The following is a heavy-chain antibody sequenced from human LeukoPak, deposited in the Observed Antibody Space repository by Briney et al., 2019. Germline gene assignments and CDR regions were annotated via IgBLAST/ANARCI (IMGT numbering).Heavy chain of an antibody. J-gene: IGHJ4*02. CDR3: ARDIESGYFDY. CDR1: GVTFSSYD. CDR2: ISFDGSNI. V-gene: IGHV3-33*01. Sequence: GGSLRLSCAASGVTFSSYDMHWVRQAPGQGLEWVAVISFDGSNIYCADSVKGRFTISRDDSKNTLYLQMNSLRAEDTAVYYCARDIESGYFDYWGQGTLVTVSS. D-gene: IGHD3-16*02.